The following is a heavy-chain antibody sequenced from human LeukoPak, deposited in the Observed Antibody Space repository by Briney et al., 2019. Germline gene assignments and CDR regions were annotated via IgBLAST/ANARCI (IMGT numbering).Heavy chain of an antibody. V-gene: IGHV3-49*04. CDR1: GFTFGVYA. Sequence: GASLRLSCTASGFTFGVYAMSWVRQAPGKGLDWVSFITSKAYGETADYGASVSGRFTISRAASNSIAYLQMNSLKTDDTAVYFCLRALAVTVGLWYFDYPGQGTLVTVSS. CDR2: ITSKAYGETA. J-gene: IGHJ4*02. CDR3: LRALAVTVGLWYFDY. D-gene: IGHD3-10*01.